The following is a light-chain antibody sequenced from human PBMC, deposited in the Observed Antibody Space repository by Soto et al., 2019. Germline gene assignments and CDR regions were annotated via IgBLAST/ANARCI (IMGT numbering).Light chain of an antibody. J-gene: IGKJ4*01. CDR2: GAS. CDR3: QQYANWPLT. CDR1: QSVSSSY. Sequence: IVLTQSPGTLSLSPGERATLSCRASQSVSSSYLAWYQQKPGQAPRLLIYGASIRATGIPARFSGSGSGTEFTLTISSLQSEDFAVYYCQQYANWPLTFGGGTKVDIK. V-gene: IGKV3-15*01.